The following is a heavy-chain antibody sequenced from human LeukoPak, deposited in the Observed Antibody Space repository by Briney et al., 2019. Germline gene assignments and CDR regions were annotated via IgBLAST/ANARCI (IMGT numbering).Heavy chain of an antibody. V-gene: IGHV1-2*02. CDR3: VRAGELDY. CDR1: ASTFTDYN. J-gene: IGHJ4*02. CDR2: INLKSGGT. Sequence: AGVTVSCTASASTFTDYNMNMLRQAPAQGLERVGWINLKSGGTKYEQKSQGRVTMTSDTSITTAFLELTIRSSDDTAVFYCVRAGELDYWGQGTLVTVSS. D-gene: IGHD7-27*01.